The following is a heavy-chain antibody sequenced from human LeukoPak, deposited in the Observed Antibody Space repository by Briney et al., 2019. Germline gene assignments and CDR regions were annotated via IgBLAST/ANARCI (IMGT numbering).Heavy chain of an antibody. V-gene: IGHV1-18*01. D-gene: IGHD5-18*01. CDR1: GYTFTSYG. CDR3: ARGSRGYSYGYSDY. CDR2: ISAYNGNT. Sequence: GASVKVSCKASGYTFTSYGISWVRQAPGQGLEWMGWISAYNGNTNYAQKLQGRVTMTTDTSTSTAYMELRSLSSDDTAVYYCARGSRGYSYGYSDYWGQGTLVTVSS. J-gene: IGHJ4*02.